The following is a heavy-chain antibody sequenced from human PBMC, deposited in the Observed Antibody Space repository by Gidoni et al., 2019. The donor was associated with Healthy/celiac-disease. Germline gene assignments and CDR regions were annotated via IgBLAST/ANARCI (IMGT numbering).Heavy chain of an antibody. Sequence: QVQLVQSGAEVTKPGSSVKVSCKASGYTFTGYYMHWVRQAAGQGLGGMGWINPNSGGTNYAQKFQGRVTITRDTSISTAYMELSRLRSDDTAVYYCAREERDYGDYLAVPWGQGTLVTVSS. CDR3: AREERDYGDYLAVP. CDR1: GYTFTGYY. D-gene: IGHD4-17*01. V-gene: IGHV1-2*02. CDR2: INPNSGGT. J-gene: IGHJ5*02.